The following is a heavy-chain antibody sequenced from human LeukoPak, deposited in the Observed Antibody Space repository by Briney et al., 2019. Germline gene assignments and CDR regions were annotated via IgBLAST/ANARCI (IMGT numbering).Heavy chain of an antibody. D-gene: IGHD3-10*01. V-gene: IGHV4-61*02. CDR3: ARDDHYGSGNVFFDY. CDR2: IYTSGST. J-gene: IGHJ4*02. CDR1: GGSISSGSYY. Sequence: SETLSLTCTVSGGSISSGSYYWSWIRQPAGKGLEWIGRIYTSGSTNYNPSLKSRVTISVDKSKNQFSLKLSSVTAADTAVYYCARDDHYGSGNVFFDYWGQGTLVTVSS.